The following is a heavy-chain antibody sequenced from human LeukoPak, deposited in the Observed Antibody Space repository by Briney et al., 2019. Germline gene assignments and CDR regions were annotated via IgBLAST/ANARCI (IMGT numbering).Heavy chain of an antibody. D-gene: IGHD3-22*01. V-gene: IGHV1-46*01. Sequence: ASVTVSCKASGYTFTSYYMHWVRQAPGQGLEGMGIINPSGGSTSYAQKFQGRVTMTRDTSTSTVYMELSSLRSEDTAVYYCARVSRYYDSSGYYYRYWGQGTLVTVSS. CDR3: ARVSRYYDSSGYYYRY. J-gene: IGHJ4*02. CDR1: GYTFTSYY. CDR2: INPSGGST.